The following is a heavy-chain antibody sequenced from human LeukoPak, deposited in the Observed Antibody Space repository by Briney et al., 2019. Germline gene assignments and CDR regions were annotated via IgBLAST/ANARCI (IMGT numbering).Heavy chain of an antibody. CDR1: GYSISSGYY. D-gene: IGHD2-15*01. V-gene: IGHV4-38-2*01. J-gene: IGHJ5*02. CDR2: IYHSGST. Sequence: SETLSLTCAVSGYSISSGYYWGWIRQPPGKGLEWIGSIYHSGSTYYNPSLKSRVTISVDTSKNQFSLKLSSVTAADTAVYYCARAGWKNCSGGSCPGALNWFDPWGQGTLVTVSP. CDR3: ARAGWKNCSGGSCPGALNWFDP.